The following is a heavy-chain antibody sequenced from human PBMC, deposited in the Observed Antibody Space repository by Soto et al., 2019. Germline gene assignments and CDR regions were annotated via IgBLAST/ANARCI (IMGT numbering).Heavy chain of an antibody. CDR3: ARDSSSWSFDP. V-gene: IGHV4-39*02. D-gene: IGHD6-13*01. CDR1: GGSISSSSFH. Sequence: SETLSLTCTVSGGSISSSSFHWGWIRQPPGKGLEWIGSIYYSGSTYYSPSLKSRVTISVDTSKNQFSLKLSSVTAADTAVYYCARDSSSWSFDPWGQGTLVTVSS. CDR2: IYYSGST. J-gene: IGHJ5*02.